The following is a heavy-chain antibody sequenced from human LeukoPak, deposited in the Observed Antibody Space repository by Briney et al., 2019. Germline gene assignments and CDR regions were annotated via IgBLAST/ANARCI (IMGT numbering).Heavy chain of an antibody. CDR2: ISGGGTT. J-gene: IGHJ6*02. CDR3: AKVIAVALYYYYGMDV. D-gene: IGHD6-19*01. CDR1: GFTFSTYT. Sequence: QPGGSLRLSCAASGFTFSTYTMTWVRQVRGKGLEWVSAISGGGTTYYADSVRGRFTISRDNSKNTLYLQMNSLRAEDTAVYYCAKVIAVALYYYYGMDVWGQGTTVTVSS. V-gene: IGHV3-23*01.